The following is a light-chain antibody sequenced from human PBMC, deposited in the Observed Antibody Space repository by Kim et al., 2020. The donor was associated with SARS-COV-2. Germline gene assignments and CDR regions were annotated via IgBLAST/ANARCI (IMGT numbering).Light chain of an antibody. V-gene: IGKV3-11*01. CDR3: QQRYNWWT. Sequence: EIVLTQSPATVSLSPGESVTLSCRASESVRSYLARYQQKPGQAPRLLIHTVSYRAPGIPARFSGSGSETDFTLTISRLEPEDFAIYYCQQRYNWWTFGQGTKLEIK. J-gene: IGKJ1*01. CDR2: TVS. CDR1: ESVRSY.